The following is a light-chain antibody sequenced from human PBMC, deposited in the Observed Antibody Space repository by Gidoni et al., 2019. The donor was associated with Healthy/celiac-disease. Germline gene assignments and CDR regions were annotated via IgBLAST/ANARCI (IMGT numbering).Light chain of an antibody. J-gene: IGLJ2*01. CDR1: ALPKQY. Sequence: SSEPTQPPPVSVPPGQTARITCSGDALPKQYAYWYQQKPGQAPVLVIYKDSERPSGIPERFSGSSSGTTVTLTISGVQAEDEADYYCQSADSSGTYVVFGGGTKLTVL. CDR2: KDS. V-gene: IGLV3-25*03. CDR3: QSADSSGTYVV.